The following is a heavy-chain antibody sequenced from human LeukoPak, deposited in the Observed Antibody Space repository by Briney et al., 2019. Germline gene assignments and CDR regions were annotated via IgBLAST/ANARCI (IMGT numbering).Heavy chain of an antibody. D-gene: IGHD3-10*01. J-gene: IGHJ4*02. CDR1: GGSISRFY. CDR2: IYYSGST. CDR3: ERHTSGRIDY. Sequence: PSETLSLTCTVSGGSISRFYLSWLRQPPGKGLEWIRYIYYSGSTLYNPSLKSRVTMSLATTKNQFSLKLSSVTAADTAVYYCERHTSGRIDYWGQGTLVTVSS. V-gene: IGHV4-59*08.